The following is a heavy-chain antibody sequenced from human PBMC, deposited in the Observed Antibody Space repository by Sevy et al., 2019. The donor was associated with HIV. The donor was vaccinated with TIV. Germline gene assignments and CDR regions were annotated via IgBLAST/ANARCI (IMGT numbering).Heavy chain of an antibody. V-gene: IGHV3-49*03. J-gene: IGHJ4*02. CDR3: TGGLPRGDTPEYYFDY. CDR2: ITRNSYEAYEGTT. CDR1: GFTFDDYA. Sequence: GGSLRLSCTTSGFTFDDYAMSWFRQAPGKGLEWVAFITRNSYEAYEGTTNYAASVKGRFIISRDDSKSSAHLQMNSLITEDTAVDYCTGGLPRGDTPEYYFDYWGQGTLVTVSS. D-gene: IGHD2-15*01.